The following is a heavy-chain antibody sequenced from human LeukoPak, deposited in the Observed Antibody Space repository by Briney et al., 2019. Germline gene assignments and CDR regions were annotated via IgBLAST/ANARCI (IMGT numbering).Heavy chain of an antibody. D-gene: IGHD3-22*01. CDR1: GFIVSSNY. V-gene: IGHV3-53*01. CDR3: ARRFYYYDSSGYPNYYYYYMDV. J-gene: IGHJ6*03. CDR2: IYSGGNT. Sequence: GGSLRLSCAASGFIVSSNYMSWVRQAPGMGLEWVSFIYSGGNTYYGDSVKGRFTISRDKSKNTLYLQMKSLRAEDTAVYYCARRFYYYDSSGYPNYYYYYMDVWGKGTTVTVSS.